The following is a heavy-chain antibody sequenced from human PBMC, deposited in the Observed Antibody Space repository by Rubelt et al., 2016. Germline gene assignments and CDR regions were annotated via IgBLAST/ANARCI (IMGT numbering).Heavy chain of an antibody. CDR2: IIPILGIA. Sequence: TFSSYAISWVRQAPGQGLEWMGGIIPILGIANYAQKLQGRVTMTTDTSTSTAYMELRSLRSDDTAVYYCARGDDYYGSGDDAFDIWGQGTMVTVSS. V-gene: IGHV1-69*10. CDR3: ARGDDYYGSGDDAFDI. D-gene: IGHD3-10*01. CDR1: TFSSYA. J-gene: IGHJ3*02.